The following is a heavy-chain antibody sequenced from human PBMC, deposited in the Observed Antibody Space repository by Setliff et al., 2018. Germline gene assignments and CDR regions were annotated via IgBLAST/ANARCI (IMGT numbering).Heavy chain of an antibody. CDR1: GGSISSSSYY. V-gene: IGHV4-39*01. D-gene: IGHD6-13*01. CDR3: ARRGRGSSWFDTLFDY. J-gene: IGHJ4*02. CDR2: IYYSGST. Sequence: PSETLSLTCTVSGGSISSSSYYWGWIRQPPGKGLEWIGSIYYSGSTYYNPSLKSRVTISVDTSKNQFSLKLSSVTAADTAVYYCARRGRGSSWFDTLFDYWGQGTQVTVSS.